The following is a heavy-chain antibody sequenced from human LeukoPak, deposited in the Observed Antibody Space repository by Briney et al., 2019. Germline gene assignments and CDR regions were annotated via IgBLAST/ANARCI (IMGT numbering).Heavy chain of an antibody. D-gene: IGHD2-21*02. J-gene: IGHJ3*02. CDR2: ISAYNGNT. Sequence: GASVKVSCKASGYTFTSYGISWVRQAPGQGLEWMGWISAYNGNTNYAQKLQGRVTMTTDTSTSTAYMELRSLRSDDTAVYYCARATIWYCGGDCQRHAFDIWGQGTMVTVSS. CDR1: GYTFTSYG. CDR3: ARATIWYCGGDCQRHAFDI. V-gene: IGHV1-18*01.